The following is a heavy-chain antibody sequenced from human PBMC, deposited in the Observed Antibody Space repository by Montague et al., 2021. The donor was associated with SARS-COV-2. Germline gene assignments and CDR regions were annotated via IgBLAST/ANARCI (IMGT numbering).Heavy chain of an antibody. CDR3: AREGYRSGSCYIDY. J-gene: IGHJ4*01. V-gene: IGHV3-30*09. CDR2: ISHDESNH. Sequence: LSLTCTVSGGSISPYYWSWVRQAPGKGLEWLTFISHDESNHRYADSVKGRFAISRDNSKNTLYLQMDSLRPEDTAVYYCAREGYRSGSCYIDYWGQGTLVTVSS. CDR1: GGSISPYY. D-gene: IGHD1-26*01.